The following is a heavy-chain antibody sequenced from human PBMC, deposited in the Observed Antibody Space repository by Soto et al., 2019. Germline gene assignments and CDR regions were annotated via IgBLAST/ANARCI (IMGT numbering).Heavy chain of an antibody. Sequence: PSETLSLTCTVSGGSISSYYWSWIRQPPGKGLEWIGYIYYSGSTNYNPSLKSRVTISVDTSKNQSSLKLSSVTAADTAVYCCARAREVVPLGYGMDVWGQGTTVTVSS. J-gene: IGHJ6*02. CDR1: GGSISSYY. V-gene: IGHV4-59*01. D-gene: IGHD2-15*01. CDR2: IYYSGST. CDR3: ARAREVVPLGYGMDV.